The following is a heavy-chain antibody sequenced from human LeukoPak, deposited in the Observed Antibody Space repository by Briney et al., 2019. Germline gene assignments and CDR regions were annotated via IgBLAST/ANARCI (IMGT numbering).Heavy chain of an antibody. J-gene: IGHJ4*02. CDR1: GYTFTSYG. CDR3: ARDGRVRYSGYDLITPLDY. Sequence: GASVKVSCKASGYTFTSYGISWVRQAPGQGLEWMGWISAYNGNTNYAQKLQGRVTMTTDTSTSTAYMELRSLRSDDTAVYYCARDGRVRYSGYDLITPLDYWGQGTLVTVSS. V-gene: IGHV1-18*01. D-gene: IGHD5-12*01. CDR2: ISAYNGNT.